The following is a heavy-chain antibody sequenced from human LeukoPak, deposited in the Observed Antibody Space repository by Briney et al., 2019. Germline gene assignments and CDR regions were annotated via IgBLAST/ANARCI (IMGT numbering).Heavy chain of an antibody. CDR2: LYNGDVT. CDR3: ARTYLVGWYFDL. Sequence: PGGSLRLSCAASGLTVSSNYMSWVRQAPGKGLEWVSVLYNGDVTGYADSVKGRFTISRDNAKNTLYLQMNSLRAEDTAVYYCARTYLVGWYFDLWGRGALVTVSS. J-gene: IGHJ2*01. D-gene: IGHD3-16*01. V-gene: IGHV3-53*01. CDR1: GLTVSSNY.